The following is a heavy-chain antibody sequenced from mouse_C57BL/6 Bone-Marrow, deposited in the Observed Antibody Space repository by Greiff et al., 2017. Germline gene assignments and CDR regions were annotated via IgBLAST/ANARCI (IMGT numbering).Heavy chain of an antibody. Sequence: QVQLQQPGAELVKPGASVKLSCKASGYTFTSYWMHWVKQRPGQGLEWIGMIHPNSGSTNYNEKFKSKATLTVAKSSSTAYMQLSSLTSEDSAVYYCAREALGWYFDYWGQGTTLTVSS. CDR1: GYTFTSYW. V-gene: IGHV1-64*01. CDR3: AREALGWYFDY. J-gene: IGHJ2*01. D-gene: IGHD4-1*01. CDR2: IHPNSGST.